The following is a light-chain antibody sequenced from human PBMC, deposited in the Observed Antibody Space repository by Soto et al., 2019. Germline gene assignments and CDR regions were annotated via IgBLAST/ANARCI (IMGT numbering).Light chain of an antibody. Sequence: DIVMTQSPATLSVSPGDVATVSWRASQSVRNNLAWYQQKPGQAPRLLIFGASTRATGTPARFSGSGSGTEFTLTISSLQSEDFAVYYCQHYNEWPPWTFGQGTKVDIK. CDR3: QHYNEWPPWT. CDR1: QSVRNN. V-gene: IGKV3D-15*01. CDR2: GAS. J-gene: IGKJ1*01.